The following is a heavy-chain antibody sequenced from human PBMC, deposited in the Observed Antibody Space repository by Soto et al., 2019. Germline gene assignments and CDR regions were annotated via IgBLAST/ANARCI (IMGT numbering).Heavy chain of an antibody. CDR3: ANLPGYYGSGSYSPYFDY. Sequence: EVQLLESGGGLVQPGGSLRLSCAASGFTFSSYAMSWVRQAPGKGLEWVSAISGSGGSTYYADSVKGRFTISRDNSKNTLYLQMNSLRAEDTAVYYCANLPGYYGSGSYSPYFDYWGQGTLVTVSS. CDR2: ISGSGGST. J-gene: IGHJ4*02. CDR1: GFTFSSYA. V-gene: IGHV3-23*01. D-gene: IGHD3-10*01.